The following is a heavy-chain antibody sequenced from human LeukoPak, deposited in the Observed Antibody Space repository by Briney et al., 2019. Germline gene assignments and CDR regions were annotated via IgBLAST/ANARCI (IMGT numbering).Heavy chain of an antibody. V-gene: IGHV3-21*01. J-gene: IGHJ4*02. CDR3: ARPYGSGSYQFDY. D-gene: IGHD3-10*01. Sequence: GGSLRLSCSASGFTFSSYSMNWVRQAPGKGLEWVSYISSSSSYIYYAYPVKGGCTISRDNAKNSLYLQMNSLRAEDTAVYYCARPYGSGSYQFDYWGQRTLVTISS. CDR2: ISSSSSYI. CDR1: GFTFSSYS.